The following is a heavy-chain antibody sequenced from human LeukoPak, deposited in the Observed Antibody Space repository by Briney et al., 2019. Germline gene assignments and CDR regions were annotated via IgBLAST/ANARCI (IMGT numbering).Heavy chain of an antibody. CDR1: GGTFSSYD. D-gene: IGHD6-13*01. CDR2: MNPNSGNT. J-gene: IGHJ4*02. Sequence: ASVKVSCKASGGTFSSYDINWVRQATGQGLEWMGWMNPNSGNTGYAQKFQGRVTMTRNTSISTAYMELSSLRSEDTAVYYCARVFQNIAAASGLGYWGQGTLVTISS. V-gene: IGHV1-8*02. CDR3: ARVFQNIAAASGLGY.